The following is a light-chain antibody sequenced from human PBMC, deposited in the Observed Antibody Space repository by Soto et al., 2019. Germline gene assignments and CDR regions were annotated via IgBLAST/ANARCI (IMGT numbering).Light chain of an antibody. V-gene: IGLV2-14*01. CDR2: EVS. J-gene: IGLJ1*01. Sequence: QSALTQPASVSGSPGQSITISCTGTNSDVGGYDYVSWYQQHPGKAPKLVIFEVSNRPSGVSNRFSGSKSDNTASLTISGLQAEDEADYYCSSYTSSSPYVFGTGTKVTVL. CDR3: SSYTSSSPYV. CDR1: NSDVGGYDY.